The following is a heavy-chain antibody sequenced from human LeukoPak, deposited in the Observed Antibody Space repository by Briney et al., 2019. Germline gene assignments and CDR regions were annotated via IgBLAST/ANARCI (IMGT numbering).Heavy chain of an antibody. CDR1: GGSISSGGYY. V-gene: IGHV4-31*03. Sequence: SETLSLTCTVSGGSISSGGYYWTWIRQHPGKGLEWIGYIYYSGSTYYNPSLKSRVTMSVDTSKNQFSLKLNSVTAADTAVYYCAGENTYGDSGPDYWGQGTLVTVSS. D-gene: IGHD4-17*01. CDR2: IYYSGST. CDR3: AGENTYGDSGPDY. J-gene: IGHJ4*02.